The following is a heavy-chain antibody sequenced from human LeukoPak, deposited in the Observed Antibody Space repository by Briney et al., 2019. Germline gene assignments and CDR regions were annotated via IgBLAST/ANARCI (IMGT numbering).Heavy chain of an antibody. J-gene: IGHJ3*02. CDR1: GFTFSNYC. Sequence: GGSLRLSCAASGFTFSNYCMSWVRQAPGKGLEWVADIKQDGTQKYYVDSVEGRFTISRDNAKNSLYLQMNSLRVEDTAVYYCARDCGSDCSQAFDIWGRGTMVTVSS. CDR2: IKQDGTQK. D-gene: IGHD2-21*02. V-gene: IGHV3-7*05. CDR3: ARDCGSDCSQAFDI.